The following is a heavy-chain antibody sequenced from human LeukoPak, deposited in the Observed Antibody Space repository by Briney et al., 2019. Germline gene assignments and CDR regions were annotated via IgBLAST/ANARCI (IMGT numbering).Heavy chain of an antibody. V-gene: IGHV4-4*08. J-gene: IGHJ3*02. CDR3: ARRNDFDI. CDR2: IYSSETT. CDR1: XGSITGYH. Sequence: SETLSLTCTVXXGSITGYHWSWXXQXPGXGLEWIGYIYSSETTEYQPYLQSRVTISADTSKNQFSLKLTSVTAADTAIYYCARRNDFDIWGQGTMVTVSS.